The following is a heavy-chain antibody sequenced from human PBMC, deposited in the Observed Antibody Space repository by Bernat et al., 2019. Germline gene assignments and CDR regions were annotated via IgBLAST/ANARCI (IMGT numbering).Heavy chain of an antibody. J-gene: IGHJ6*02. CDR2: IYYSGST. Sequence: QVQLQESGPGLVKPSQTLSLTCTVSGGSISSGDYYWSWIRQPPGKGLEWIGYIYYSGSTYYNPSLKSRVTISVDTSKNQFSLKLSSVTAADTAVYYCARERGAVDFGGGTDRAPSGRYSYTYKVMTVWAQGTTVPFS. D-gene: IGHD3-3*01. V-gene: IGHV4-30-4*01. CDR3: ARERGAVDFGGGTDRAPSGRYSYTYKVMTV. CDR1: GGSISSGDYY.